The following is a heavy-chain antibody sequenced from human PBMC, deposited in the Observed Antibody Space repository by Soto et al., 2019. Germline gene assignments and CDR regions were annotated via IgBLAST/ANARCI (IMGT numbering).Heavy chain of an antibody. Sequence: QVQLVQSGAEVKKPGASVKVSCKASGYTFTSYGISWVRQAPGQGLEWMGWISDYNGNTNYAQKLQGRVTMTTDTSTSTAYMELRSLRSDDTAVYYCARDRGYYDFWSGYWTFFGMDVWGQGTTVTVSS. CDR2: ISDYNGNT. V-gene: IGHV1-18*04. J-gene: IGHJ6*02. D-gene: IGHD3-3*01. CDR3: ARDRGYYDFWSGYWTFFGMDV. CDR1: GYTFTSYG.